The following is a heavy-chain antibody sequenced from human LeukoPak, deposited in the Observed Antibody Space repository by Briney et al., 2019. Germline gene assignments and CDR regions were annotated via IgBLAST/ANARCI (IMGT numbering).Heavy chain of an antibody. Sequence: RASVKVSCKASGYTFTGYYMHWVRQAPGQGLEWMGWINPNSGGTNYAQKFQGRVTMTRDTSISTAYMELSRLRSDDTAVYYCARADCSSTSCYSGGYWFDPWGQGTLVTVSS. CDR3: ARADCSSTSCYSGGYWFDP. V-gene: IGHV1-2*02. D-gene: IGHD2-2*01. CDR2: INPNSGGT. CDR1: GYTFTGYY. J-gene: IGHJ5*02.